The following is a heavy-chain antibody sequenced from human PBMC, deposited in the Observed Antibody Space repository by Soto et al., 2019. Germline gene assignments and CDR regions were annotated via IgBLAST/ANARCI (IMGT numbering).Heavy chain of an antibody. CDR1: GGSISSNNW. D-gene: IGHD3-22*01. J-gene: IGHJ3*02. Sequence: QVQLQESGPGLVKPSGTLSLTCAVSGGSISSNNWWSWVRQPPGKGLEWIGEIYHSGNTNCNPSLRSRVTISIDKSKSQFSLKLTSVTAADTAVYHCARGGGYWPFDIWGQGTVVTVSS. CDR3: ARGGGYWPFDI. CDR2: IYHSGNT. V-gene: IGHV4-4*02.